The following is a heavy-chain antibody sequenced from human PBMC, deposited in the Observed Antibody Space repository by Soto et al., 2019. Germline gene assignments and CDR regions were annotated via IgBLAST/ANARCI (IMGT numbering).Heavy chain of an antibody. CDR1: GYTFTAYY. CDR3: ARPPNPWEPYAFHI. V-gene: IGHV1-2*04. D-gene: IGHD1-26*01. Sequence: ASVKVSCKASGYTFTAYYIHWLRQVPGQGLEWMGWVNPHSGATVFAQKFLGSVTLTTDTSINTAYMELTSLTSDDTALYYCARPPNPWEPYAFHIWGHGTLVTVSS. J-gene: IGHJ3*02. CDR2: VNPHSGAT.